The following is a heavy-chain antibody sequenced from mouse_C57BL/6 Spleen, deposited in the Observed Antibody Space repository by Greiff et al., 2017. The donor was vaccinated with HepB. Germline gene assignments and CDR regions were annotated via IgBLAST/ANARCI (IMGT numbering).Heavy chain of an antibody. CDR2: IYPGSGST. V-gene: IGHV1-55*01. J-gene: IGHJ4*01. Sequence: QVQLKQPGAELVKPGASVKMSCKASGYTFTSYWITWVKQRPGQGLEWIGDIYPGSGSTNYNEKFKSKATLTVDTSSSTAYMQLSSLTSEDSAVYYCARSPSSYYYAMDYWGQGTSVTVSS. CDR3: ARSPSSYYYAMDY. CDR1: GYTFTSYW.